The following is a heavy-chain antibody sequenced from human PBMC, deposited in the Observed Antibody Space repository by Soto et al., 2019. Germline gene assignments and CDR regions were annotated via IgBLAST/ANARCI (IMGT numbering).Heavy chain of an antibody. CDR2: ITTTGDT. CDR3: ARGDPLNYGSYPDWHYYGMDV. V-gene: IGHV3-13*01. Sequence: EVQLVESGGGLVQPGGSLRLSCAASGFIFSSYDVHWVRQAPGKGLEWVSVITTTGDTYYAASVKGRFTISRENAEISLYLQMNSLRAEDAAVYYCARGDPLNYGSYPDWHYYGMDVWGRGTTVTVSS. D-gene: IGHD3-16*01. CDR1: GFIFSSYD. J-gene: IGHJ6*02.